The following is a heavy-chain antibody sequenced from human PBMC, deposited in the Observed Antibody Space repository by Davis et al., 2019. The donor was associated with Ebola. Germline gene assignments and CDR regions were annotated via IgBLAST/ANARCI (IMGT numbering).Heavy chain of an antibody. V-gene: IGHV5-10-1*01. J-gene: IGHJ6*03. CDR1: GYSFTSYW. CDR2: IGPSDSYT. D-gene: IGHD6-19*01. Sequence: GESLKISCKGSGYSFTSYWISWVRQMPGKGLEWMGRIGPSDSYTNYSPSFQGHVTISADKSISTAYLQWSSLKASDTAMYYCARRGIAVAGRYYYYYIDVWGKGTTVTVSS. CDR3: ARRGIAVAGRYYYYYIDV.